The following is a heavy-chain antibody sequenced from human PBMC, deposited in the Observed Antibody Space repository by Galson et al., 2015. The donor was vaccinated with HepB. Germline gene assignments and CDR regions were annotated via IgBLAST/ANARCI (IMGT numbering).Heavy chain of an antibody. D-gene: IGHD2-2*01. CDR3: ARQRYCSSTSCYLRAFYYMDV. CDR1: GGSISSSSYY. Sequence: ETLSLTCIVSGGSISSSSYYWGWIRQPPGKGLEWIGSIYYGGNTFYNPSLKSRVTISVDTSKNQFSLKLSSMTAADTAVYYCARQRYCSSTSCYLRAFYYMDVWGKGTTVTVSS. CDR2: IYYGGNT. V-gene: IGHV4-39*01. J-gene: IGHJ6*03.